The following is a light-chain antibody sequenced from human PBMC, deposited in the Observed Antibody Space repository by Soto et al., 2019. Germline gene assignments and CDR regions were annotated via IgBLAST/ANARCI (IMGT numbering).Light chain of an antibody. CDR3: QHYNSYSEA. CDR2: KAS. CDR1: QSINNR. Sequence: DIQMTQSPFTLSASVGDRVTITCRASQSINNRLAWHQQKPGKAPKVLIYKASTLKSGVPSRFSGSGSGTEFTLTTSSLQPDDFATYYCQHYNSYSEAFGQGTKVDIK. V-gene: IGKV1-5*03. J-gene: IGKJ1*01.